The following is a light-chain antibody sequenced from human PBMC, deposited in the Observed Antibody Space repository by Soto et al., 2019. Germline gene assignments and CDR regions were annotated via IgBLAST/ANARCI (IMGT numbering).Light chain of an antibody. Sequence: DIQLTQSPSFLSASVGDRVTVSCRASQDISTSLAWFQQKAGKVPQLLVYPASTLQDGVPSRFSGSGSGTYFPLTITNLQAADFETYYCQHLRNYPFSFGQGTKLDI. V-gene: IGKV1-9*01. CDR1: QDISTS. CDR3: QHLRNYPFS. CDR2: PAS. J-gene: IGKJ2*03.